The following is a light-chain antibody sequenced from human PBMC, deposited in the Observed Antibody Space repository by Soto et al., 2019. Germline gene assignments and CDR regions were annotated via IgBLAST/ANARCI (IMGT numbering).Light chain of an antibody. CDR2: EVS. V-gene: IGLV2-8*01. J-gene: IGLJ1*01. Sequence: QSALTPPRSASGSLGQSVTISCSGSSSDIGGYTYVSWYQHHPGKAPKLMIYEVSKRPSGVPDRFSGSKSGNTASLTVSGLQAEDEADYYCSSFADSNSYVFGTGTKVTVL. CDR3: SSFADSNSYV. CDR1: SSDIGGYTY.